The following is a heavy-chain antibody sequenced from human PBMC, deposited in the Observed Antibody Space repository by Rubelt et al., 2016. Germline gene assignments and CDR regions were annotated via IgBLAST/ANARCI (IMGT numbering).Heavy chain of an antibody. D-gene: IGHD1-26*01. CDR3: ARDRLVGASDAFDF. CDR2: IYHHWTT. V-gene: IGHV4-38-2*02. J-gene: IGHJ3*01. CDR1: GYSISSGYF. Sequence: QVYPQESGPGLVKPSETLSLPCNVSGYSISSGYFWGWIRQPPWKGVERVGFIYHHWTTYYNPSLKSRVTLSVDTSKNQFPLKLTSVTAADTAMYYCARDRLVGASDAFDFWGQGTMVTVSS.